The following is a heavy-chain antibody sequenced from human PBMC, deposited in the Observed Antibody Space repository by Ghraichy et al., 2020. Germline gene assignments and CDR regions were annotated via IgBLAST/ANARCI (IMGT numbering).Heavy chain of an antibody. CDR3: AKDPSWGWNGVGY. D-gene: IGHD1-1*01. Sequence: GESLNISCAASGFTFSSYSMGWVRQAPGKGLEWVTAISGGGGSAYYADSVKGRFTVSRDNSNNTIYLQMSSLRAEDTAVYYCAKDPSWGWNGVGYWGQGTLVTVSS. J-gene: IGHJ4*02. CDR1: GFTFSSYS. V-gene: IGHV3-23*01. CDR2: ISGGGGSA.